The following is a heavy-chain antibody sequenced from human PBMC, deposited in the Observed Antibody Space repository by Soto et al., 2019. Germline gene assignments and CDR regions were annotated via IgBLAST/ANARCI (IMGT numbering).Heavy chain of an antibody. J-gene: IGHJ4*02. D-gene: IGHD6-6*01. CDR1: GGSISSYC. CDR3: ARLDASL. Sequence: QVQLQESGPGLLKPSETLTLTCIVSGGSISSYCWSWIGQPPGKGLEWIGYIYYSGSTNYNPSLKSRVTISVDTSKNQFSLKLSSVTAADTAVYYCARLDASLWGQGTLVTVSS. CDR2: IYYSGST. V-gene: IGHV4-59*08.